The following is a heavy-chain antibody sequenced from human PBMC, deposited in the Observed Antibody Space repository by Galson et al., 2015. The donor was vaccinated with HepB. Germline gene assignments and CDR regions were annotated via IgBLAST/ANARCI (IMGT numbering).Heavy chain of an antibody. Sequence: SVKVSCKASGGTFSSYAISWVRQAPGQGLEWMGGIIPIFGTANYAQKFQGRVTITADESTSTAYMELSSLRSEDTAVYYCAREWDGGNRGGFDPWGQGTLVTVSS. J-gene: IGHJ5*02. V-gene: IGHV1-69*13. D-gene: IGHD4-23*01. CDR2: IIPIFGTA. CDR1: GGTFSSYA. CDR3: AREWDGGNRGGFDP.